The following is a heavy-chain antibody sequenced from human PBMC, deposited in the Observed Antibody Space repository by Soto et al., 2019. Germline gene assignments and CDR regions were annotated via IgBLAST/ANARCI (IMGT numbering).Heavy chain of an antibody. J-gene: IGHJ4*02. CDR2: IYWDDDK. CDR3: AHRLNNIGPFDY. CDR1: GFSLSTNTVG. Sequence: QITLKESGPTLVKPTQTLTLTCTFSGFSLSTNTVGVGWIRQPPGKALEWLALIYWDDDKRYSPSLKSRLTITKDTAKNQVVLTMTNMDPVDPATYYCAHRLNNIGPFDYCGQGTLVTVSA. D-gene: IGHD5-12*01. V-gene: IGHV2-5*02.